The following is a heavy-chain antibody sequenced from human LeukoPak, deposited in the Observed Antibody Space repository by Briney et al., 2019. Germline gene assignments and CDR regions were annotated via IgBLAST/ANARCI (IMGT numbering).Heavy chain of an antibody. CDR3: ATHKDYYYSYMDV. CDR1: GGSISTSSYY. CDR2: IYYSGST. J-gene: IGHJ6*03. V-gene: IGHV4-39*01. Sequence: SETLSLTCSVSGGSISTSSYYWGWIRQPPGKGLEWIGTIYYSGSTYYNPSLTSRVTISVDTSKNQFSLKLSSVTAADTAVYYCATHKDYYYSYMDVWGKGTTVTISS.